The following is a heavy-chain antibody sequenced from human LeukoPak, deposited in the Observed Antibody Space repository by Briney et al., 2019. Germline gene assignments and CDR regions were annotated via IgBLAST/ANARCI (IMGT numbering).Heavy chain of an antibody. V-gene: IGHV4-34*01. Sequence: PSETLSLTCAVYNGSFSGYYWSWIRQSPEKGLEWIGEVNHGGDTNYNPSLRNRVTISLDTSKNHFSLKLRPVTAADTAIYNCARAAWNGGGGFDPWGQGTLVTVSS. J-gene: IGHJ5*02. CDR2: VNHGGDT. D-gene: IGHD3-16*01. CDR1: NGSFSGYY. CDR3: ARAAWNGGGGFDP.